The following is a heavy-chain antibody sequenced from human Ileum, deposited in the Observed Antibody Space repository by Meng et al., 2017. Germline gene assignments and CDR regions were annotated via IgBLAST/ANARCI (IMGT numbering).Heavy chain of an antibody. CDR3: ASESPNSSGAHED. CDR2: IIPVLGVA. CDR1: GGTFYSYT. D-gene: IGHD3-22*01. Sequence: QVQLVQSGAEVKKPGSSLKFSCKASGGTFYSYTISWVRQAPGQGLEWMGRIIPVLGVAKHAQKFQGRVTIIADKSTSTSHMELSNLRSEDTGVYYCASESPNSSGAHEDWGQGTLVTVSS. J-gene: IGHJ4*02. V-gene: IGHV1-69*02.